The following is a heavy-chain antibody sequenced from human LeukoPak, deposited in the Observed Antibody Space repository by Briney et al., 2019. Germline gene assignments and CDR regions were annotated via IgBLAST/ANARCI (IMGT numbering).Heavy chain of an antibody. J-gene: IGHJ4*02. CDR1: GFTFSSYA. CDR3: AKGVRFLEWLPDY. CDR2: ISGSGGST. V-gene: IGHV3-23*01. D-gene: IGHD3-3*01. Sequence: GGSLRLSCAASGFTFSSYAMSWVRQAPGKGLEWVSAISGSGGSTYYADSVKGRFTISRDNSKNTLYLQMNGLRAEDTAVYYCAKGVRFLEWLPDYWGQGTLVTVSS.